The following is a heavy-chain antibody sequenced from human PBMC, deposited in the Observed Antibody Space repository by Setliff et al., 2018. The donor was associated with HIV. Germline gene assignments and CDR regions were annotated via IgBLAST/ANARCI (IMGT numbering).Heavy chain of an antibody. D-gene: IGHD3-9*01. V-gene: IGHV4-38-2*02. CDR3: ARDRGDYDILPLDY. CDR2: IYHAGNT. J-gene: IGHJ4*02. Sequence: ETLSLTCTVTGYSISSGYYWAWIRQPPGKGLEWIGYIYHAGNTYYNPSLKSRVTISVDTSKNQISLKLSSVTAADTAVYYCARDRGDYDILPLDYWGQGTLVTVSS. CDR1: GYSISSGYY.